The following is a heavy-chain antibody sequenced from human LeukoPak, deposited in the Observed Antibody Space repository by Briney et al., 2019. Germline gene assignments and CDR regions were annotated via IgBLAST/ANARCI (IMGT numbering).Heavy chain of an antibody. CDR2: IYTRGRT. J-gene: IGHJ3*02. CDR3: ARHMRFNCNYDGDAFDI. Sequence: SETLSLTCTVPGGSITSYYWSWIRQPPGKGLERIGYIYTRGRTNYNPSLKSRITISVDMCKNQFSLKLSSVAAADTAVYYCARHMRFNCNYDGDAFDIWGQGTMVTVSS. CDR1: GGSITSYY. D-gene: IGHD1-7*01. V-gene: IGHV4-4*09.